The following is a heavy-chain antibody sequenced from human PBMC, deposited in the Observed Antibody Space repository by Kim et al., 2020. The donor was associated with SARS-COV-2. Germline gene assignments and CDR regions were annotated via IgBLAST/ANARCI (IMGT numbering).Heavy chain of an antibody. Sequence: ASVKVSCKASGYTFTGYYMHWVRQAPGQGLEWMGWINPNSGGTNYAQKFQGRVTMTRDTSISTAYMELSRLRSDDTAVYYCARGVLGKIAAPDYWGQGTLVTVSS. CDR2: INPNSGGT. J-gene: IGHJ4*02. V-gene: IGHV1-2*02. CDR3: ARGVLGKIAAPDY. D-gene: IGHD6-6*01. CDR1: GYTFTGYY.